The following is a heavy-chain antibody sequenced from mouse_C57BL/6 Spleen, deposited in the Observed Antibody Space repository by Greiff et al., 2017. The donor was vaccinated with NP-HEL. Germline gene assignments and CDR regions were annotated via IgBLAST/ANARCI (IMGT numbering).Heavy chain of an antibody. V-gene: IGHV1-7*01. CDR1: GYTFTSYW. Sequence: VQLQQSGAELAKPGASVKLSCKASGYTFTSYWMHWVKQRPGQGLEWIGYINPSSGYTKYNQKFKDKATLTADKSSSTAYMQLSSLTYEDSAVYYCVSTVVARNWYFDVWGTGTTVTVSS. CDR3: VSTVVARNWYFDV. D-gene: IGHD1-1*01. CDR2: INPSSGYT. J-gene: IGHJ1*03.